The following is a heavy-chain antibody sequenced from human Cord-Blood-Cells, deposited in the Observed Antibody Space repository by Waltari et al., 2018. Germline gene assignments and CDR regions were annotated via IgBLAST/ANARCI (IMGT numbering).Heavy chain of an antibody. D-gene: IGHD3-16*01. V-gene: IGHV3-23*01. CDR2: ISGSGGST. Sequence: EVQLLESGGGLVQPGGSLRLSCAASGFTFSSYAMSWVRQAPGKGLEWVSAISGSGGSTDYAESVKGRVTISRDNSKNTLYLQMNSLRAEDTAVYYCAKSGPTGETFSSYYYYYMDVWGKGTTVTVSS. CDR3: AKSGPTGETFSSYYYYYMDV. CDR1: GFTFSSYA. J-gene: IGHJ6*03.